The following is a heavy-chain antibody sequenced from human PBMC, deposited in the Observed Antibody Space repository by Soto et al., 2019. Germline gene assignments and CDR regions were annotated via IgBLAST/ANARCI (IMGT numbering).Heavy chain of an antibody. J-gene: IGHJ6*02. V-gene: IGHV1-2*04. Sequence: QVQLVQSGAEVKKPGASVKVSCKASGYTFTGYYMHWVRQAPGQGLEWMGWINPDSGGTNYAQKFQGWVTMTRDTSISTAYMELSRLRSDDTAVYYCARIRTKQDYYGMDVWGQGTTVTVSS. CDR2: INPDSGGT. CDR3: ARIRTKQDYYGMDV. D-gene: IGHD2-2*01. CDR1: GYTFTGYY.